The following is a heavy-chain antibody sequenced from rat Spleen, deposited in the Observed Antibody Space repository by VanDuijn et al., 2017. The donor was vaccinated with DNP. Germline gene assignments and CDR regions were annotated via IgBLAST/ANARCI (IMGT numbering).Heavy chain of an antibody. D-gene: IGHD1-11*01. CDR1: GFTFSDYN. V-gene: IGHV5S10*01. CDR2: IIYDGSHT. Sequence: EVQLVESGGGFVQPGRSLKLSCAASGFTFSDYNMAWVRQAPKKGLEWVATIIYDGSHTFYRDTVQGRLTISRDNAKTTLYLQMDSLRSEDTATYYCVTRGKYGGYDYWGQGVIVTVSS. J-gene: IGHJ2*01. CDR3: VTRGKYGGYDY.